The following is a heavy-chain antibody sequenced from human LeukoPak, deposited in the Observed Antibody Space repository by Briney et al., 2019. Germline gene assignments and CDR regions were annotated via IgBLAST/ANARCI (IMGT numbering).Heavy chain of an antibody. D-gene: IGHD2-21*02. CDR1: GDSINSNKW. Sequence: SEPLSLTCAVSGDSINSNKWWSWVRQPPGKGLEWIGEISHSGRTNYNPSLKSRVTISVDKSKNQFSLKLNSVTAADTAVYYCVSSTGRDFIYGDYWGQGTLVTVSS. CDR2: ISHSGRT. V-gene: IGHV4-4*02. J-gene: IGHJ4*02. CDR3: VSSTGRDFIYGDY.